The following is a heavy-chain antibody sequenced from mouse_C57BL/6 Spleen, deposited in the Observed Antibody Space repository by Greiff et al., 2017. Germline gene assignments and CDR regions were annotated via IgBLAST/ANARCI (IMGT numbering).Heavy chain of an antibody. J-gene: IGHJ3*01. D-gene: IGHD2-4*01. CDR1: GYTFTSYW. Sequence: QVQLQQPGAELVKPGASVKMSCKASGYTFTSYWITWVKQRPGQGLEWIGDIYPGSGSTKYNEKFKSKATLTVDTSSSTAYMPLSSLTSEVSAVYYCARESDCDGRGAWFAYWGQGTLVTVSA. V-gene: IGHV1-55*01. CDR2: IYPGSGST. CDR3: ARESDCDGRGAWFAY.